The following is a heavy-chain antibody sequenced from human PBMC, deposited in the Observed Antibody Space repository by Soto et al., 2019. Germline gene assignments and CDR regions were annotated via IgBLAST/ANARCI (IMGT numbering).Heavy chain of an antibody. J-gene: IGHJ4*02. V-gene: IGHV3-23*01. Sequence: EVQLLESGGGLVQPGGSLRLSCAASGFTFSSYAMSWVRQAPGKGLEWVSSVSVSHVTYYADSVEGRFTISRDNSENTVNLQMNSLRAEDTAIYYCGKNYYFDNWGQGTLDTVSS. CDR3: GKNYYFDN. CDR1: GFTFSSYA. CDR2: VSVSHVT.